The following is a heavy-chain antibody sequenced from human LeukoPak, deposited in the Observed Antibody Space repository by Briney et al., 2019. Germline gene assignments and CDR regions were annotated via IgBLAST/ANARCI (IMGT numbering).Heavy chain of an antibody. V-gene: IGHV3-21*01. D-gene: IGHD1-14*01. CDR3: ARDPGEKDS. CDR1: GFTFSSYS. Sequence: PGGSLRLSCAASGFTFSSYSMNWVRQAPGKGLEWVSSIVSSSSYISYIDSVKGRFTISRDNAKNSLYLQMNSLRAEDTAVYYCARDPGEKDSWGQGTLVTGSS. CDR2: IVSSSSYI. J-gene: IGHJ4*02.